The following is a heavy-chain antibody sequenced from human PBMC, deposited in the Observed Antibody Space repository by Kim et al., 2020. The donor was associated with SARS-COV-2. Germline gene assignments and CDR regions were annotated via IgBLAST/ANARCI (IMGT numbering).Heavy chain of an antibody. D-gene: IGHD3-9*01. J-gene: IGHJ4*01. CDR3: AGGGEFYDILTGLGY. CDR1: GGSISSYH. Sequence: SQTLSLTCAVSGGSISSYHWTWIRQAPGKGLEWVGYISLSGSPKYNPSLKSRITISLDTSKNAFSLKLGSLTAADTAVHYCAGGGEFYDILTGLGYWGHGTLVTVSS. CDR2: ISLSGSP. V-gene: IGHV4-59*01.